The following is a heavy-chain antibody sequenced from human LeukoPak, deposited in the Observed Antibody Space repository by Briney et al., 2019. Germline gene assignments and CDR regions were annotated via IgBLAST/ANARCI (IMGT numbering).Heavy chain of an antibody. CDR1: GFPFSTYG. D-gene: IGHD1-26*01. J-gene: IGHJ3*02. CDR3: AKDLALYELAFDI. V-gene: IGHV3-30*18. CDR2: ISYDGSNK. Sequence: GGSRKPPWQASGFPFSTYGMPWVGQAQGKGREWVEVISYDGSNKYYADSVKGRFTISRDNSKNTLYLQMNSLRAEDTAVYYCAKDLALYELAFDIWGQGTMVTVSS.